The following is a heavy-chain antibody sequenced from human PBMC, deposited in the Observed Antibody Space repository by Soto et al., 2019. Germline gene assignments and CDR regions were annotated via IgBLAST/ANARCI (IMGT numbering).Heavy chain of an antibody. CDR2: VSSSSYI. CDR3: ARCMGFDGSGYAFFDS. D-gene: IGHD3-10*01. CDR1: GFTFSGHT. Sequence: EVQLVESGGGLVKPGGSLRLSCAASGFTFSGHTINWVRQAPGKGLEWVSSVSSSSYIYYADSAKGRFTVSRDNAEKSLYLQMNSLRAEDTAIYYCARCMGFDGSGYAFFDSWGQGTLVTVSS. J-gene: IGHJ4*02. V-gene: IGHV3-21*01.